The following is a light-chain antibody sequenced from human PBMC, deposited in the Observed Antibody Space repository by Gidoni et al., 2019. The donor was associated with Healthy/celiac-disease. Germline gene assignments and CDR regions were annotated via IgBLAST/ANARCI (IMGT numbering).Light chain of an antibody. CDR3: QSYDSSLSGVV. CDR1: SSNIGAGYD. V-gene: IGLV1-40*01. Sequence: QSVLTQPPSVSGAPGQRVTISCTGISSNIGAGYDVPRYQQLPGTAPKLLIYGNSNRPSGVPDRFSGSKSGTSASLAITGLQAEDEADYYCQSYDSSLSGVVFGGGTKLTVL. CDR2: GNS. J-gene: IGLJ2*01.